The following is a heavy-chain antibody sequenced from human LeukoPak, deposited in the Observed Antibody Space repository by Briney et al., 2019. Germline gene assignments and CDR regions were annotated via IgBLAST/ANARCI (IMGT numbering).Heavy chain of an antibody. D-gene: IGHD1-26*01. CDR2: IRSKAYGGTP. V-gene: IGHV3-49*04. CDR1: GFSFGDYA. J-gene: IGHJ4*02. Sequence: GGSLRLSCTAPGFSFGDYAMSWVRQAPGRGLEWVGFIRSKAYGGTPEYAASVKGRFTISRDDSKSIAYLQMDSLKTEDTALYYCARGGKWELPYYGGQGTLVTVSS. CDR3: ARGGKWELPYY.